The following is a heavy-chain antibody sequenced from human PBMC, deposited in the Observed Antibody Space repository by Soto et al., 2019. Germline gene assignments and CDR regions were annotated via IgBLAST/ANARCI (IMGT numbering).Heavy chain of an antibody. V-gene: IGHV3-23*01. CDR2: ISAYGGNT. D-gene: IGHD5-18*01. J-gene: IGHJ4*02. CDR1: GFTFSSYA. CDR3: AKGTRGYTYGSFDY. Sequence: PGGSRRLSCAASGFTFSSYAMNWFRQAPGKGLEWVSIISAYGGNTDYAESVKGRFTISSDKSKNTMYLQMNSLRAEDTAVYYCAKGTRGYTYGSFDYWGQGALDTVS.